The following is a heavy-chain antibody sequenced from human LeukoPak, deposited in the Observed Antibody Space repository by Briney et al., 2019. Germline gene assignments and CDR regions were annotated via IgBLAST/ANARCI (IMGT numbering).Heavy chain of an antibody. J-gene: IGHJ6*02. CDR2: IYHSGST. D-gene: IGHD2-2*01. CDR1: GGSISSSNW. V-gene: IGHV4-4*02. CDR3: AREGALGYCSSTSCHNYYYYGMDV. Sequence: SGTLSLTCAVSGGSISSSNWWSWVRQPPGKGLEWIGEIYHSGSTNYNPSLKSRVTISVDKSKNQFSLKLSSVTAADTAVYYCAREGALGYCSSTSCHNYYYYGMDVWGQGTTVTVSS.